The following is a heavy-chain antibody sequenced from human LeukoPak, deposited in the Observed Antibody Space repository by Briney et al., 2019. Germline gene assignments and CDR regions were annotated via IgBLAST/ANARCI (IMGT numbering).Heavy chain of an antibody. Sequence: PGGSLRLSCAASGFTFSSYWMHWVRQAPGKGLVWVSRISPDGSSTAYADSVKGRFTISRDNAKNTLYLQMNSLRVEDTAVYYCARAMEDSYGNTFDYWGQGTLVTVSS. V-gene: IGHV3-74*01. J-gene: IGHJ4*02. D-gene: IGHD5-18*01. CDR1: GFTFSSYW. CDR2: ISPDGSST. CDR3: ARAMEDSYGNTFDY.